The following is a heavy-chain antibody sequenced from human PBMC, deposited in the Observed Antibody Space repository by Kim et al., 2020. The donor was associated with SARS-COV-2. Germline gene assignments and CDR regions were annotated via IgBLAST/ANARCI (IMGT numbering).Heavy chain of an antibody. Sequence: FGRYAINWVRQATGQGPEWMGWMNPNSGRTGYSQKFQGRVTMTSNTPINKAYMELSSLRSEDTAVYYCARGRSRLRRISWVDPWGQGTLAT. V-gene: IGHV1-8*01. CDR3: ARGRSRLRRISWVDP. J-gene: IGHJ5*02. CDR1: FGRYA. CDR2: MNPNSGRT. D-gene: IGHD4-17*01.